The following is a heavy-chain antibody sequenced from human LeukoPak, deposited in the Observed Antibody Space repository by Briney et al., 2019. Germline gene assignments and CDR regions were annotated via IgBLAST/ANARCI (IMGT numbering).Heavy chain of an antibody. CDR3: ARFDLEWRVDY. J-gene: IGHJ4*02. CDR1: GGSISSSSNY. D-gene: IGHD1-1*01. V-gene: IGHV4-39*01. Sequence: PSETLSLTCTVSGGSISSSSNYWGWIRQPPGKGLEWIGSIYYSGSTYYNPSLKSRVTISVDTSKNQFSLKLSSVTAADTAVYYCARFDLEWRVDYWGQGTLVTVSS. CDR2: IYYSGST.